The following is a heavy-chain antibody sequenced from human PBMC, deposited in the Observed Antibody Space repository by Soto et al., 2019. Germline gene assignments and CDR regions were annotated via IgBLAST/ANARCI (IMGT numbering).Heavy chain of an antibody. D-gene: IGHD4-17*01. CDR1: GCSISSGGYS. CDR2: IYHSGST. Sequence: PSETLSLTCAVSGCSISSGGYSWSWIRQPPGKGLEWIGYIYHSGSTYYNPSLKSRVTISVDRSKNQFSLKLSSVTAADTAVYYCARVGPPYGDSLYFDYWGQGTLVTVSS. V-gene: IGHV4-30-2*01. CDR3: ARVGPPYGDSLYFDY. J-gene: IGHJ4*02.